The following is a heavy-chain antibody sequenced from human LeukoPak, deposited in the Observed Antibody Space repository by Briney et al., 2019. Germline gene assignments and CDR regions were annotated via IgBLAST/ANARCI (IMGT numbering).Heavy chain of an antibody. CDR1: GGSISSGSYY. J-gene: IGHJ4*02. Sequence: PSQTLSLTCTVSGGSISSGSYYWSWIRQPAGKGLEWIGRIYTSGSTNYNPSLKSRVTISVDTSKNQFSLKLSSVTAADAAVYYCASIPSWGLLRGPFDYWGQGTLVTVSS. CDR2: IYTSGST. CDR3: ASIPSWGLLRGPFDY. V-gene: IGHV4-61*02. D-gene: IGHD2-21*02.